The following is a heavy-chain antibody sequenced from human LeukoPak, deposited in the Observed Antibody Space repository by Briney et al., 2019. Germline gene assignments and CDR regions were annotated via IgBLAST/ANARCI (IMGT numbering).Heavy chain of an antibody. CDR3: ARGRYMVRGVIINDY. V-gene: IGHV1-69*13. CDR1: RDTFSSYA. D-gene: IGHD3-10*01. J-gene: IGHJ4*02. CDR2: IIPIFGTA. Sequence: SVKVSCKASRDTFSSYAFSWVRQAPGQGLEWMGGIIPIFGTANYAQKFQGRVTITADESTSTAYMELSSLRSEDTAVYYCARGRYMVRGVIINDYWGQGILVTVSS.